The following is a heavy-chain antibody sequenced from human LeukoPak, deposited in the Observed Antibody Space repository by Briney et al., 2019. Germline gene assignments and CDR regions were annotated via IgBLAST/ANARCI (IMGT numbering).Heavy chain of an antibody. V-gene: IGHV3-30*04. CDR3: ARASVRYFDWLGLFSFDY. J-gene: IGHJ4*02. CDR2: ISYDGSNK. D-gene: IGHD3-9*01. Sequence: GGSLRLSCAASGLTFSSYAMHWVRQAPGKGLEWVAVISYDGSNKYYADSVKGRFTISRDNSKNTLYLQMNSLRAEDTAVYYCARASVRYFDWLGLFSFDYWGQGTLVTVSS. CDR1: GLTFSSYA.